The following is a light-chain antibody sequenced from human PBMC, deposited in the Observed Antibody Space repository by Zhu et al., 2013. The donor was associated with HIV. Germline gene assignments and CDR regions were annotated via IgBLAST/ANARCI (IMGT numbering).Light chain of an antibody. CDR1: QSIASH. CDR3: LQHNSYPLT. V-gene: IGKV1-17*01. CDR2: AAS. Sequence: DIQMTQSPSSLSASVGDRVTITCRASQSIASHLNWYQQKPGKAPKFLIYAASTLQSGVPSRFSGSGSGTQFALTISSLQPEDFATYFCLQHNSYPLTFGGGTKVEIK. J-gene: IGKJ4*01.